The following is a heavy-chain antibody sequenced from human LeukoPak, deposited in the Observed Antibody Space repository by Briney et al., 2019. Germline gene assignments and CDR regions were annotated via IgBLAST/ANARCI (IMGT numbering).Heavy chain of an antibody. CDR3: ARRGMTTVRRGDY. Sequence: PSETLSLTCTVSGGSISSSSYYWGWIRQPPGKGLEWIGSIYYSGSTYYNPSLKSRVTISVDTSKNQFSLKLSSVTAADTAVYYCARRGMTTVRRGDYWGQGTLVTVSS. J-gene: IGHJ4*02. CDR1: GGSISSSSYY. V-gene: IGHV4-39*01. D-gene: IGHD4-17*01. CDR2: IYYSGST.